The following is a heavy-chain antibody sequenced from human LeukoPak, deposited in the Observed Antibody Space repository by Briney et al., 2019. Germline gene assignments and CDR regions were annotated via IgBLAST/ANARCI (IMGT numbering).Heavy chain of an antibody. CDR3: ARHNGVSYLDY. CDR1: GVSVISSY. J-gene: IGHJ4*02. CDR2: IHHSGDT. Sequence: SETLSLTCTVSGVSVISSYWSWVRQPPGKGLEYIGFIHHSGDTKYNPSLKSRVTMSVDTSKSQFSLRLSSVTAADSAVYYCARHNGVSYLDYWAQGTLVTASS. D-gene: IGHD2-8*01. V-gene: IGHV4-59*02.